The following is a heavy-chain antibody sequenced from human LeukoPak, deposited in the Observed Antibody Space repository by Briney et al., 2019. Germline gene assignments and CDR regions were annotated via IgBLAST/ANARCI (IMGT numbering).Heavy chain of an antibody. J-gene: IGHJ6*03. CDR1: GFTFSSYE. V-gene: IGHV3-48*03. CDR3: AGDPYNGNYGDSYYYYMDV. D-gene: IGHD1-26*01. CDR2: ISSSGSTI. Sequence: PGGSLRLSCAASGFTFSSYEMNWVRQAPGKGLEWVSYISSSGSTIYYADSVKGRFTISRDNAKNSLYLQMNSLRAEDTAIYYCAGDPYNGNYGDSYYYYMDVWGKGTTVTISS.